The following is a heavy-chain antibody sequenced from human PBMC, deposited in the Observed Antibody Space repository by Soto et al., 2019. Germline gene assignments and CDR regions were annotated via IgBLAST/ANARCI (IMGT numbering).Heavy chain of an antibody. Sequence: WETLSLTCTISGGSIDSGGYYWSWIRQHPTEGLEWIGYVYYTGSTNYNPSLKSRVTISVDRSKNQFSLKLTSANAADTAVYYCARGRTVRNYADDSSDYFYFFDYWGQGTQVTVSS. CDR2: VYYTGST. CDR1: GGSIDSGGYY. J-gene: IGHJ4*02. D-gene: IGHD3-22*01. CDR3: ARGRTVRNYADDSSDYFYFFDY. V-gene: IGHV4-61*08.